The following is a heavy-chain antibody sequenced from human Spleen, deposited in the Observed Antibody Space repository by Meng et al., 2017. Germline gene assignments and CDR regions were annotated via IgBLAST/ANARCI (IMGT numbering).Heavy chain of an antibody. V-gene: IGHV3-48*03. J-gene: IGHJ4*02. CDR2: ISSSGSTI. CDR1: GFTFSSYE. CDR3: ARGRVTGDYVRDFDF. D-gene: IGHD3-10*02. Sequence: GESLKISCAASGFTFSSYEMNWVRQAPGKGLEWVSYISSSGSTIYYADSVKGRFTISRDNAWNSLYLQMYSLRGEDTAVYFCARGRVTGDYVRDFDFWGQGTLVTVSS.